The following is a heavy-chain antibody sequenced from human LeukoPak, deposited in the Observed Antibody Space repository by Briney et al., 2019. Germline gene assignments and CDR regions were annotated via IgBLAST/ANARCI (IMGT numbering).Heavy chain of an antibody. Sequence: PGGSLRLSCAASGFTFSSYSMTWVRQAPGKGLEWVSYISSSSSTIYYADSVKGRFTISRDNAKNSLYLQMNSLRAEDTAVYYCARAYDSSGYFLYYFDYWGQGTLVTVSS. CDR2: ISSSSSTI. D-gene: IGHD3-22*01. CDR3: ARAYDSSGYFLYYFDY. V-gene: IGHV3-48*01. J-gene: IGHJ4*02. CDR1: GFTFSSYS.